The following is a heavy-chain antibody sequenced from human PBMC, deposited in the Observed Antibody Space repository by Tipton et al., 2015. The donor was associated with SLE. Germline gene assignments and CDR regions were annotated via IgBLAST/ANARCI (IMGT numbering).Heavy chain of an antibody. V-gene: IGHV4-34*01. CDR2: INHSGST. Sequence: TLSLTCAVYGGSFSGYYWSWIRQPPGKGLEWIGEINHSGSTNYNPSLKSRVTISVDTPKNQFSLKLSSVTAADTAVYYCASWEASSWMDVWGQGTTVTVSS. D-gene: IGHD1-26*01. CDR1: GGSFSGYY. CDR3: ASWEASSWMDV. J-gene: IGHJ6*02.